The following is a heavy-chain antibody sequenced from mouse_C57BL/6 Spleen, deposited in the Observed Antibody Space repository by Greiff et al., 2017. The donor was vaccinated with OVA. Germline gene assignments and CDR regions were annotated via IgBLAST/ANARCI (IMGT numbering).Heavy chain of an antibody. J-gene: IGHJ4*01. D-gene: IGHD2-2*01. CDR3: ARHYYGYPYAMDY. Sequence: VQLQQPGAELVMPGASVKLSCKASGYTFTSYWMHWVKQRPGQGLEWIGEIDPSDSYTNYNQKFKGKSTLTVDKSSSTAYMQLSSLTSEDSAVYYCARHYYGYPYAMDYWGQGTSVTVSS. CDR1: GYTFTSYW. CDR2: IDPSDSYT. V-gene: IGHV1-69*01.